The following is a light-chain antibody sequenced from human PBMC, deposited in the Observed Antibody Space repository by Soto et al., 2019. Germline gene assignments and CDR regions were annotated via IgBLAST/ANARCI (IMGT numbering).Light chain of an antibody. CDR2: GAS. V-gene: IGKV3-20*01. Sequence: EIVLTQSPGTLSLSPGERATLSCRASQSVSSSYLAWYQQKPGQPPRLLIYGASTRATGIPDRFSGSGSGTDFTLTISRLEPEDFAMFYWQQYDSLPIPFGHRTRLE. CDR3: QQYDSLPIP. J-gene: IGKJ5*01. CDR1: QSVSSSY.